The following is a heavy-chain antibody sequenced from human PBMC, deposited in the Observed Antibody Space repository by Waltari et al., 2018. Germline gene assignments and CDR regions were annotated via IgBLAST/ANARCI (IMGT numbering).Heavy chain of an antibody. D-gene: IGHD2-15*01. Sequence: QVQLQESGPGLVKPSETLSLTCTVSGGSISSHYWSWIRQPPGKGLEWIGYIFYSGSTNYHPSLKGRVTISVDTSKNQFSLKLSSVTAADTAVYYCARDAEYCSGGSCSEDAFDIWGQGTMVTVSS. V-gene: IGHV4-59*11. CDR2: IFYSGST. CDR1: GGSISSHY. CDR3: ARDAEYCSGGSCSEDAFDI. J-gene: IGHJ3*02.